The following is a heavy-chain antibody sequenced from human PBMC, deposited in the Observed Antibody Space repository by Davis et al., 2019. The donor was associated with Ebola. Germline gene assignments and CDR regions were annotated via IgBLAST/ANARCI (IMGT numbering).Heavy chain of an antibody. J-gene: IGHJ4*02. CDR2: ISGSGGST. V-gene: IGHV3-23*01. CDR3: AKGGTIFGVVTLDF. CDR1: GFTFRSYA. Sequence: ESLKISCATSGFTFRSYAMSWVRQAPGKGLEWVSAISGSGGSTYYADSVKGRFTISRDNSKNTLYLQMNSLRAEDTAVYYCAKGGTIFGVVTLDFWGQGTLVTVSS. D-gene: IGHD3-3*01.